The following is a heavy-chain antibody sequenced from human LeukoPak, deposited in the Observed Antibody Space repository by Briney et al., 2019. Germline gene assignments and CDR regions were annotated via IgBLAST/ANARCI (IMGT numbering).Heavy chain of an antibody. CDR3: AREAGSGSYAAF. J-gene: IGHJ4*02. V-gene: IGHV1-69*13. CDR1: GGTFSSYA. D-gene: IGHD3-10*01. CDR2: IIPIFGTA. Sequence: SVKVSCRASGGTFSSYAISWVRQAPGQGLEWMGGIIPIFGTANYAQKFQGRVTITADESTSTAYMELSSLRSEDTAVYYCAREAGSGSYAAFWGQGTLVTVSS.